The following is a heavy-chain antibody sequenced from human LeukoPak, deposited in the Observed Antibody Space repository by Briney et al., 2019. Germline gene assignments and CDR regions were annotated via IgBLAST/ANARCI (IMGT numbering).Heavy chain of an antibody. CDR3: ARGDFCSKSNCYLRPMDV. Sequence: DPLSLTCTVSGGSISDYYWNWIRQPPGKGLECIGDIYYSGSTTYNPSLKSRVPLSVDTAKNQFSLKVRSVTAADTAVYYCARGDFCSKSNCYLRPMDVWGKGTTVTVS. V-gene: IGHV4-59*07. CDR2: IYYSGST. D-gene: IGHD3-3*01. J-gene: IGHJ6*03. CDR1: GGSISDYY.